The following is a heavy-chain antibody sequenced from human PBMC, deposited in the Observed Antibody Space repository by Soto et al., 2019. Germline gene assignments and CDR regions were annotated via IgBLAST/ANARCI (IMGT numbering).Heavy chain of an antibody. D-gene: IGHD6-13*01. Sequence: PSATLSLSCTVSGGSMIAYYWNWIRQPPGKGLQWIGYTYYSWCTTYNPSLKSRATISVDSYKNQFSMKLDSVTPAATAVYYCARVRGTAGKRYFDYWGPGTLVT. CDR3: ARVRGTAGKRYFDY. J-gene: IGHJ4*02. V-gene: IGHV4-59*01. CDR2: TYYSWCT. CDR1: GGSMIAYY.